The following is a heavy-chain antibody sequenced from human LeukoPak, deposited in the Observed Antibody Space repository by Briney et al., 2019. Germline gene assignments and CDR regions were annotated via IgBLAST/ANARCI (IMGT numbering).Heavy chain of an antibody. D-gene: IGHD2-15*01. CDR2: ISSSSSYI. V-gene: IGHV3-21*01. J-gene: IGHJ4*02. CDR1: GFTFSSYS. CDR3: ARDFGRVVVAATSNY. Sequence: PGGSLRLSCVTSGFTFSSYSMNWVRQAPGKGLEWVSSISSSSSYIYYADSVKGRFTISRDNAKNSLYLQMNSLRAEDTAVYYCARDFGRVVVAATSNYWGQGTLVTVSS.